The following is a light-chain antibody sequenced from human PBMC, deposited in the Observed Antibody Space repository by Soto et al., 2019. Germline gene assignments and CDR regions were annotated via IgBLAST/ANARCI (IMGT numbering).Light chain of an antibody. Sequence: EIVMTQSPATLSVSPGERVTLSCRASQSVSSNLAWYQQKPGQAPRLLIYGASTRATGIPARFSGSGSGTEFTLTICSLQSEDFAVYYCQQYNNWPRTFGQGTKV. CDR3: QQYNNWPRT. CDR2: GAS. V-gene: IGKV3-15*01. CDR1: QSVSSN. J-gene: IGKJ1*01.